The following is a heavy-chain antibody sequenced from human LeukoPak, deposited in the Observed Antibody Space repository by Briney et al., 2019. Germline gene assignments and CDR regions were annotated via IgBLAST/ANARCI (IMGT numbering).Heavy chain of an antibody. D-gene: IGHD4-23*01. CDR3: ARGGGTTVVTNY. Sequence: ASVKVSCKASGYTFTSYGISWVRQAPGQGLEWMGWISAYNGNTNYALKFQGRVTMTRDTSISTAYMELSRLRSDDTAVYYCARGGGTTVVTNYWGQGTLVTVSS. CDR2: ISAYNGNT. CDR1: GYTFTSYG. V-gene: IGHV1-18*01. J-gene: IGHJ4*02.